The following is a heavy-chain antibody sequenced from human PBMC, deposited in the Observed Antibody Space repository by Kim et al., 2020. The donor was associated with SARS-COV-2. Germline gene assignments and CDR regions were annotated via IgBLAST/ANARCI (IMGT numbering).Heavy chain of an antibody. V-gene: IGHV3-72*01. D-gene: IGHD1-26*01. Sequence: TENAASVRGRFTISRDDSKSSLYLQMNSLKTEDTAVYYCATVGTTNYVFDYWGQGALVTVSS. CDR3: ATVGTTNYVFDY. J-gene: IGHJ4*02. CDR2: T.